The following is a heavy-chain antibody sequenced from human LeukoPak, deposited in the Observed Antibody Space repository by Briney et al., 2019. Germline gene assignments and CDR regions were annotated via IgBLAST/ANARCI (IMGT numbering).Heavy chain of an antibody. D-gene: IGHD5-18*01. CDR1: GFTLRTYW. CDR2: INTDGSST. CDR3: ARGGYSYGYDC. J-gene: IGHJ4*02. V-gene: IGHV3-74*01. Sequence: GGSLRLSCAASGFTLRTYWMHWVRQAPGKGLVWVSHINTDGSSTSYADSVKGRFTISRDNAKNTLYLQMNSLRAEDTAVYYCARGGYSYGYDCWAQGTLVTVSS.